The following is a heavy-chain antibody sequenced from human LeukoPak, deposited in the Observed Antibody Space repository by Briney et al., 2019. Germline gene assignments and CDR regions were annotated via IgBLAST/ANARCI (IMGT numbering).Heavy chain of an antibody. CDR2: INHSGST. D-gene: IGHD2-2*01. V-gene: IGHV4-34*01. CDR1: GGSFSAYY. J-gene: IGHJ1*01. CDR3: ARGPIVVVPAASEYFQH. Sequence: PSETLSLTCAVYGGSFSAYYWSWIRQPPGKGLEWIGEINHSGSTNYNPSLKSRVTISVDTSKNQFSLKLSSVTAADTAVYYCARGPIVVVPAASEYFQHWGQGTLVTVSS.